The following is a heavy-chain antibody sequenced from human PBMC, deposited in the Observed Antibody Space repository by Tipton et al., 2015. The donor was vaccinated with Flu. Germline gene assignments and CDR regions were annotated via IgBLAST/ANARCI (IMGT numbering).Heavy chain of an antibody. Sequence: QLVQSGGGLIQPGGSLRLSCAASGFTVSSNYMSWVRQAPGKGLEWVSVIYSGGSTYYADSVKGRFTISRDNSKNTLYLQMNSLRAEDTAVYYCASCPLPAGPGAFDIWGQRTMITVSS. D-gene: IGHD3-10*01. CDR1: GFTVSSNY. V-gene: IGHV3-53*01. CDR3: ASCPLPAGPGAFDI. CDR2: IYSGGST. J-gene: IGHJ3*02.